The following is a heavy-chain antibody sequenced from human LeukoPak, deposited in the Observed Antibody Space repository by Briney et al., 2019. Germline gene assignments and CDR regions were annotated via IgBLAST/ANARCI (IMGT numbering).Heavy chain of an antibody. V-gene: IGHV4-31*03. CDR1: GGSISSGGYY. CDR3: ARVDYYPSGTYINWFDP. CDR2: IAESGST. Sequence: SETLSLTCTVSGGSISSGGYYWSWIRQHPGKGLEWIGHIAESGSTYYSPSLKSRVTISVDTSKNQFSLKLSSVTAADTAVYYCARVDYYPSGTYINWFDPWGQGNQVTVSS. J-gene: IGHJ5*02. D-gene: IGHD3-10*01.